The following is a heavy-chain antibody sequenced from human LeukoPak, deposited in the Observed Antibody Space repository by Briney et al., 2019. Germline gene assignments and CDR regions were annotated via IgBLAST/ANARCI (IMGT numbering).Heavy chain of an antibody. CDR3: ARAGYYGDDAFDL. Sequence: GGSLRLSRAGSGFTIGSYWMSWVRQAPGKGLEWVANIRQDGSEKYYVDSVKGRLTTSRDNAKNSLYLQMNILRAEHTGIYYCARAGYYGDDAFDLWGQGTMVTVSS. D-gene: IGHD2/OR15-2a*01. V-gene: IGHV3-7*01. J-gene: IGHJ3*01. CDR2: IRQDGSEK. CDR1: GFTIGSYW.